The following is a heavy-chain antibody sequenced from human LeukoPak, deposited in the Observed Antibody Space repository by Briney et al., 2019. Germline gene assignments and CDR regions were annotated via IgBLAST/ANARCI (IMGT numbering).Heavy chain of an antibody. D-gene: IGHD6-13*01. CDR1: GGSISSSTYF. CDR2: VYYSGSS. V-gene: IGHV4-39*07. Sequence: PSETLSLTCNVSGGSISSSTYFWGWIRQPPGKGLEWIGHVYYSGSSYYNPSLNSGVTISVDTSKNQFSLRLKSVTAADTAVYFCTRVRSSSHFDYWGQGILVTVSS. CDR3: TRVRSSSHFDY. J-gene: IGHJ4*02.